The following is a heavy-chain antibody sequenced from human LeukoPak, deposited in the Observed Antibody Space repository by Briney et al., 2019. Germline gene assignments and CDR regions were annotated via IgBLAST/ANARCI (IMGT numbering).Heavy chain of an antibody. D-gene: IGHD3-22*01. CDR1: GGSISSGDYY. J-gene: IGHJ4*02. Sequence: SETLSLTCTVSGGSISSGDYYWSWIRQPPGKGLEWIGYIYYSGSTYYNPSLKSRVTISVDTSKNQFSLKLSSVTAADTAVYYCARGGVYYDSSGYYRIPTPLDYWGQGTLVTVSS. V-gene: IGHV4-30-4*01. CDR2: IYYSGST. CDR3: ARGGVYYDSSGYYRIPTPLDY.